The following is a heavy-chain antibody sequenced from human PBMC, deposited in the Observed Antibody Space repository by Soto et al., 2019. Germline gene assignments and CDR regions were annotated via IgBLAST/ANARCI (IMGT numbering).Heavy chain of an antibody. CDR1: GGSLSGYY. J-gene: IGHJ4*02. CDR3: ARHHVRGRTIAGGDEF. V-gene: IGHV4-34*01. Sequence: SETLSLTCAVYGGSLSGYYWSWIRQPPGKALEWIGEFNHSGDTNSNPSLKSRVTISADTSKNQVFLNLSSVTAADTAMYYCARHHVRGRTIAGGDEFWGQGPLVTVPS. D-gene: IGHD1-26*01. CDR2: FNHSGDT.